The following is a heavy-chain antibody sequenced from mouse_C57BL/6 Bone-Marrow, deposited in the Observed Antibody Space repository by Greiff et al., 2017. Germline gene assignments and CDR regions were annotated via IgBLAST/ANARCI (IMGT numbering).Heavy chain of an antibody. CDR3: ARRAIHYFDY. V-gene: IGHV8-12*01. CDR2: IYWDDDK. Sequence: QVTLKESGPGILQSSQTLSLTCSFSGFSLSTSGMGVSWIRQPSGKGLEWLAHIYWDDDKRYNPSLKSLLTISKDTSRNQVLLKITSVDTAYTATYYCARRAIHYFDYWGQGTTLTVSS. J-gene: IGHJ2*01. CDR1: GFSLSTSGMG.